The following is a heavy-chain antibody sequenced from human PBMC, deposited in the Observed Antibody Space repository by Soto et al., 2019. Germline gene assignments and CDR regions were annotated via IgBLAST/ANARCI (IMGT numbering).Heavy chain of an antibody. J-gene: IGHJ6*02. CDR2: MNPNSGNT. CDR1: GYTFTSYG. Sequence: ASVKVSCKASGYTFTSYGINWVRQATGQGLEWMGWMNPNSGNTGYAQKFQGRVTMTRNTSISTAYMELSSLRSEDTAVYYCARGVVEAAAGTYYYYGMDVWGQGTTVTVSS. D-gene: IGHD6-13*01. CDR3: ARGVVEAAAGTYYYYGMDV. V-gene: IGHV1-8*01.